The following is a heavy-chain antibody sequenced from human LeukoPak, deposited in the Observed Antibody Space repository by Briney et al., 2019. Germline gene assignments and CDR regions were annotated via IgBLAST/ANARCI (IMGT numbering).Heavy chain of an antibody. CDR2: ILSDGSKQ. V-gene: IGHV3-30*03. J-gene: IGHJ4*02. D-gene: IGHD5-24*01. CDR1: GFTFSTYN. CDR3: MATPIDH. Sequence: PRRSLRLSCAAAGFTFSTYNIHWVRQAPGKGLEWVAVILSDGSKQYYADSVKGRFTIARDNSKNTVYLQMNSLRAEDTAVFYCMATPIDHWGQGSLVTVSS.